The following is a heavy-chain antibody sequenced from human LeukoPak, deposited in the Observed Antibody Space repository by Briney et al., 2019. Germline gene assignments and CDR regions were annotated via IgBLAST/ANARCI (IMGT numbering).Heavy chain of an antibody. D-gene: IGHD3/OR15-3a*01. CDR1: GYTFTGYY. J-gene: IGHJ4*02. CDR3: ARDWGLGLGVKYYFDY. V-gene: IGHV1-2*02. CDR2: INPNSGGT. Sequence: ASVKVSCKASGYTFTGYYMHWVRQAPGQGLEWMGWINPNSGGTNYAQKFQGRVTMTRDTSISTAYMELSRLRSDDTAVYYCARDWGLGLGVKYYFDYWGQGTLVTVSS.